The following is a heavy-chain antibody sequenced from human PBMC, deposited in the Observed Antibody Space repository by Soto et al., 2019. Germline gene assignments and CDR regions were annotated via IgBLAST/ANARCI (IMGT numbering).Heavy chain of an antibody. D-gene: IGHD1-26*01. Sequence: GGSLRLSCAASGFIFENFGMSWVRQAPGKGLEWISSISGSGFKKYYADSVKGRFTISRDNSKSTVYLELNNLSAEDTAIYHCAKNQGVELVPLATVDWFDPWGQGSVVTVSS. J-gene: IGHJ5*02. CDR1: GFIFENFG. CDR3: AKNQGVELVPLATVDWFDP. CDR2: ISGSGFKK. V-gene: IGHV3-23*01.